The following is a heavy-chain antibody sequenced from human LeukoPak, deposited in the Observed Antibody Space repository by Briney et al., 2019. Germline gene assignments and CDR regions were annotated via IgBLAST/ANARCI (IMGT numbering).Heavy chain of an antibody. D-gene: IGHD1-26*01. CDR1: GYTFTSYD. V-gene: IGHV1-8*03. J-gene: IGHJ6*03. CDR2: MNPNSGNT. Sequence: GASVKVSCKASGYTFTSYDINWVRQATGQGLEWMGWMNPNSGNTGYAQKFQGRVTITRNTSISTAYMELSSLSSEDTAVYYGARCLLEGDYMDVWGKGTTVTVSS. CDR3: ARCLLEGDYMDV.